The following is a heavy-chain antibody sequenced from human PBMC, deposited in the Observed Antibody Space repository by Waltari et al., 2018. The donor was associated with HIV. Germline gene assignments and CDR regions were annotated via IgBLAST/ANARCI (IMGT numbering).Heavy chain of an antibody. V-gene: IGHV1-2*06. CDR2: INPNSGGT. CDR1: GYTFTGYY. Sequence: QVQLVQSGAEVKKPGASVKVSCKASGYTFTGYYMHWGGQAPGQGLEWMGRINPNSGGTNYAQKFQGRVTMTRDTSISTAYMELSRLRSDDTAVYYCARDDRNYYDSSGYYYVSDYWGQGTLVTVSS. CDR3: ARDDRNYYDSSGYYYVSDY. J-gene: IGHJ4*02. D-gene: IGHD3-22*01.